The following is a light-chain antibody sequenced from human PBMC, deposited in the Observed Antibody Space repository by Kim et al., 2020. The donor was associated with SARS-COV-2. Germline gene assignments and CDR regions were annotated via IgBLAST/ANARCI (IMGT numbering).Light chain of an antibody. CDR1: SSDVGGYNF. CDR3: SSYTSSSTYV. V-gene: IGLV2-14*03. J-gene: IGLJ1*01. Sequence: GQSITIAGTGTSSDVGGYNFVSWYQQHPGKAPKLMIYDVSNRPSGVSNRFSGSKSANTASLTISGLQADDEAEYYCSSYTSSSTYVFGTGTKVTVL. CDR2: DVS.